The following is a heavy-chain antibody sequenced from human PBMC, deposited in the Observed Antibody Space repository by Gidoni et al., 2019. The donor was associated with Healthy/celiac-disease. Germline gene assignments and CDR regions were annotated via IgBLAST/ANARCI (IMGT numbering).Heavy chain of an antibody. V-gene: IGHV3-23*01. CDR2: ISGSGGST. J-gene: IGHJ4*02. CDR1: GFTFSRYA. D-gene: IGHD2-15*01. CDR3: AKMVGTLSRYGYFDY. Sequence: EVPLLESGGGLVQPGGSLRLSCAASGFTFSRYARSWVRQAPGKGLEWVSAISGSGGSTYYADAVKGRFTISRDNSKNTLYLQMNSLRAEDTAVYYCAKMVGTLSRYGYFDYWGQGTLVTVSS.